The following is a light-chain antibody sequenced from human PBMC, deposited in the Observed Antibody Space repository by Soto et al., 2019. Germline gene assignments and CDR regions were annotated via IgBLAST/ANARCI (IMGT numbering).Light chain of an antibody. CDR3: QQGYSPPST. J-gene: IGKJ3*01. CDR2: DSS. CDR1: QTIASH. Sequence: DIQMAQSPSSLSASVGDRVTITCRASQTIASHLTWYQQKPGEAPKVLISDSSTLQIGAPSRFSGSGSGTDFTLTISGLQSEDFATYYYQQGYSPPSTFGTGTKVDVK. V-gene: IGKV1-39*01.